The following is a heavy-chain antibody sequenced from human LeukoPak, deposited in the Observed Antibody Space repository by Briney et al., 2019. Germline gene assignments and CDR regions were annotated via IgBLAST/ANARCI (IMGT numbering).Heavy chain of an antibody. D-gene: IGHD4-17*01. CDR2: ISSSGTTI. V-gene: IGHV3-48*03. J-gene: IGHJ4*02. CDR3: ARDRSTVTTWVDY. Sequence: LSLTCAVSGGSISSNNWWSWVRQAPGKGLEWVSYISSSGTTIYYADSVKGRFTISRDNAKNSLYLQMNSLRAEDTAVYYCARDRSTVTTWVDYWGQGTLVTVSS. CDR1: GGSISSNNW.